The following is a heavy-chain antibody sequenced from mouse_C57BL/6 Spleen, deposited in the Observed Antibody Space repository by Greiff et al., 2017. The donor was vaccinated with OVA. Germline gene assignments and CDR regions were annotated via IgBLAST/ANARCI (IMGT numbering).Heavy chain of an antibody. CDR1: GYTFTSYW. V-gene: IGHV1-55*01. CDR3: ARGGYYGSSYFDY. D-gene: IGHD1-1*01. J-gene: IGHJ2*01. CDR2: IYPGSGST. Sequence: VQLQQSGAELVKPGASVKMSCKASGYTFTSYWITWVKQRPGQGLEWIGDIYPGSGSTNYNEKFKSKATLTVDTSSSTAYMQLSSLTSEDSAVYYCARGGYYGSSYFDYWGQGTTLTVSS.